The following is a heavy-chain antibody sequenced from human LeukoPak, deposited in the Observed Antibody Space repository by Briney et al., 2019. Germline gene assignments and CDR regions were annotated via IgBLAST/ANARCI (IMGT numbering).Heavy chain of an antibody. J-gene: IGHJ4*02. CDR2: ISAYNGNT. Sequence: ASVKVSCKASGYIFTSYGISWVRQAPAQGLEWMGWISAYNGNTNYARKLQGRVTMSTETSTSTAYMELRSLRSGETAVYNCARFDYSNYGVDYWGEGTLVTVSS. D-gene: IGHD4-11*01. CDR1: GYIFTSYG. CDR3: ARFDYSNYGVDY. V-gene: IGHV1-18*01.